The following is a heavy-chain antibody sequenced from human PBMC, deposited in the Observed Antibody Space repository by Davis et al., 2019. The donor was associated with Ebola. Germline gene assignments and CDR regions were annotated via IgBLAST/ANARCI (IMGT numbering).Heavy chain of an antibody. V-gene: IGHV1-2*02. D-gene: IGHD3-16*01. Sequence: SVTVSCKASGYTFTGYYMHWVRQAPGQGLEWMGWINPNSGGTNYAQQFQGRVTMTRDTSISTAYMELSRLRSDDTAVYYCAKGGGSWEEPAFDIWGQGTMVTVSS. CDR1: GYTFTGYY. CDR2: INPNSGGT. CDR3: AKGGGSWEEPAFDI. J-gene: IGHJ3*02.